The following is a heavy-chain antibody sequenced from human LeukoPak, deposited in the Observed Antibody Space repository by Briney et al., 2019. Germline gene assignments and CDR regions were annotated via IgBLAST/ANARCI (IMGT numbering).Heavy chain of an antibody. Sequence: ASVKVSCKASGYTFTSYGITWVRQAPGQGLEWMGWISAYNGNTNYAQKLQGRVTMTTDTSTSTAYMELRSLRSDDTAVYYCARGGGAAADYCYYYMDVWGKGTTVTVSS. J-gene: IGHJ6*03. V-gene: IGHV1-18*01. CDR2: ISAYNGNT. CDR1: GYTFTSYG. D-gene: IGHD6-13*01. CDR3: ARGGGAAADYCYYYMDV.